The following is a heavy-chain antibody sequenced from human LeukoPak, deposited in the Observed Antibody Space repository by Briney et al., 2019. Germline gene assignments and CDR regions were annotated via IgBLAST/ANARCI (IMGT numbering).Heavy chain of an antibody. CDR2: ISGSGGST. Sequence: GGSLRLSCAASGFTFSSYAMSWLRQAQGKGLKWVSAISGSGGSTYYADPVKGRFTISRDTSKNTLYLQMNSLRAEDTAVYYCAKGSISGNPYYYYGMDVWGKGTTVTVSS. D-gene: IGHD3-3*02. J-gene: IGHJ6*04. CDR3: AKGSISGNPYYYYGMDV. CDR1: GFTFSSYA. V-gene: IGHV3-23*01.